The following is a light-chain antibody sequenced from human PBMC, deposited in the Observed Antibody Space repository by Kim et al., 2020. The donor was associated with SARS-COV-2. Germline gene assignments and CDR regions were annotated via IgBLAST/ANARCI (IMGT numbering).Light chain of an antibody. CDR2: AAS. CDR1: QGISSY. CDR3: QQYYSYPRLT. V-gene: IGKV1-8*01. Sequence: AIRMTQSPSSFSASTGDRVTITCRASQGISSYLAWYQQKPGKAPKLLIYAASTLQSGVPSRFSGSGSGTDFTLTISCLQSEDFATYYCQQYYSYPRLTFGGGTKLEIK. J-gene: IGKJ4*01.